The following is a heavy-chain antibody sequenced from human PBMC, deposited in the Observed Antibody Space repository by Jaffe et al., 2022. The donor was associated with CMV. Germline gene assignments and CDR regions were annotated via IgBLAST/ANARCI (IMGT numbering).Heavy chain of an antibody. J-gene: IGHJ2*01. Sequence: QVQLQESGPGLVKPSETLSLTCTVSGGSVSSGSYYWSWIRQAPGKGLEWIGYIYYSGSTNYNPSLKSRVTILIDTSKSQFSLQLSSVTAADTAVYYCARLPSFSSAKTGYWYFDLWGRGTLVTVSS. CDR3: ARLPSFSSAKTGYWYFDL. CDR2: IYYSGST. V-gene: IGHV4-61*01. CDR1: GGSVSSGSYY. D-gene: IGHD6-19*01.